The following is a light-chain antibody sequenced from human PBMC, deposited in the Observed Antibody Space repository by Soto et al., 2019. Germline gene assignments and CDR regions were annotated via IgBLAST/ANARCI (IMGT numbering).Light chain of an antibody. V-gene: IGLV2-14*03. CDR1: SSDVGGYNF. CDR2: DVN. CDR3: CSYTSSSTHV. Sequence: QSALTKPASVSGSPGQSITISCTGTSSDVGGYNFVSWYQQHPGKVPKLMIFDVNRRPSGVSDRFSGSKSGNTASLAISGLQAEDEGDYYCCSYTSSSTHVFGSGTEVTVL. J-gene: IGLJ1*01.